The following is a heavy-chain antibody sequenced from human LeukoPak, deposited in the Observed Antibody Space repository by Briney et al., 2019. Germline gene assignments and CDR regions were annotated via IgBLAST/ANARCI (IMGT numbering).Heavy chain of an antibody. Sequence: SETLSLTCAVSGYSISSGSYWGWIRQPPGKGLEWIGSIYHTGSTYYYPSLKGRVTISVDTSKNQFSLKLTSVTAADTAVYYCARDYLCYEYWGQGTLVTVSS. V-gene: IGHV4-38-2*02. J-gene: IGHJ4*02. CDR3: ARDYLCYEY. D-gene: IGHD2-15*01. CDR1: GYSISSGSY. CDR2: IYHTGST.